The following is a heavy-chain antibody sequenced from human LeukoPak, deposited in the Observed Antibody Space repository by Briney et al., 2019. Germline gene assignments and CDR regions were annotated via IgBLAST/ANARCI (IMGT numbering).Heavy chain of an antibody. J-gene: IGHJ4*02. D-gene: IGHD6-19*01. V-gene: IGHV3-30-3*02. CDR3: AKTGAPRGWYGEFDY. CDR1: GFTFSSYA. CDR2: ISYDGSNK. Sequence: PGGSLRLSCAASGFTFSSYAMHWVRQAPGKGLEWVAVISYDGSNKYYADSVKGRFTISRDNSKNTLYLQMNSLRAEDTAVYYCAKTGAPRGWYGEFDYWGQGTLVTVSS.